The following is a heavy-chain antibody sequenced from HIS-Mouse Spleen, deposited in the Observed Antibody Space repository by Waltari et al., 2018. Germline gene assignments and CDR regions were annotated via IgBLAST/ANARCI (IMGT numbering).Heavy chain of an antibody. Sequence: QLQLQESGPGRVKPSETLCLPCTVSGGSISSSSYYWGWIRQPPGKGLEWIGSIYYSGSTYYNTSLKSRVTISVDTSKNQFSLKLSSVTAADTAVYYCAREIPYSSSWYDWYFDLWGRGTLVTVSS. D-gene: IGHD6-13*01. CDR3: AREIPYSSSWYDWYFDL. J-gene: IGHJ2*01. CDR2: IYYSGST. CDR1: GGSISSSSYY. V-gene: IGHV4-39*07.